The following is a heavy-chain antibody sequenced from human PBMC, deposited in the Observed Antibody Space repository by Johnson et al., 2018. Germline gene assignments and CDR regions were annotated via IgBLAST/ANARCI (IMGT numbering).Heavy chain of an antibody. CDR3: ARYQTSYGYANYYYGMDV. D-gene: IGHD5-18*01. Sequence: QVQLVQSGGGLVKPGGSLRLSCAASVFTFSDYYMSWIRQAPGKGLEWVSYISSSGSTIYYADSVKGRFTISRDNAKNSLYLQMNSLRAGDTAVYYCARYQTSYGYANYYYGMDVWGQGTTVTVSS. CDR1: VFTFSDYY. J-gene: IGHJ6*02. CDR2: ISSSGSTI. V-gene: IGHV3-11*01.